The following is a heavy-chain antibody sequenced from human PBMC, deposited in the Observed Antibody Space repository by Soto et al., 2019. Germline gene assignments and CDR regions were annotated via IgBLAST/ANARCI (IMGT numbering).Heavy chain of an antibody. V-gene: IGHV1-18*01. D-gene: IGHD2-8*01. CDR1: EYTFTSYG. CDR2: MSGNNGDT. Sequence: QGQLVQSRAELKKPGASVKVSCKASEYTFTSYGISWVRQAPGQGLEWMGWMSGNNGDTNYAQKFQGRVTMTIDTSTTTAYMELRSLTSDYTAVYDCAKNGQPSYYYYGMDVWGQVTTVTVSS. J-gene: IGHJ6*02. CDR3: AKNGQPSYYYYGMDV.